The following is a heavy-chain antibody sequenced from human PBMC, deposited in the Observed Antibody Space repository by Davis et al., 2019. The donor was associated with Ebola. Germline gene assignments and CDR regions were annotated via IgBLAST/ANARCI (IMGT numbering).Heavy chain of an antibody. D-gene: IGHD3-22*01. CDR2: IYYSGST. CDR1: GGSVTRSGDY. Sequence: PSETLSLTCSVSGGSVTRSGDYWAWIRQHPGKGLEWIGYIYYSGSTYYKPSLKSRVTISLATSKNQFSLNLYSVTAADTAVYYCARDLRYDSSGYDYYFYMDVWGKGTTVTVSS. V-gene: IGHV4-31*03. CDR3: ARDLRYDSSGYDYYFYMDV. J-gene: IGHJ6*03.